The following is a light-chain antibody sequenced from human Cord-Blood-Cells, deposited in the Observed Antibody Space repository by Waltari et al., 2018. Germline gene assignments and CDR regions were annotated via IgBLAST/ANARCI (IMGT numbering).Light chain of an antibody. Sequence: EIVMTQSPATLSVSPGERATLSCRASQSVSSNLAWSQQKPGQAPRLLIDGASTRATGIPARFSGSGSGTEFTLTISSLQSEDFAVYYCQQYNNWPPERTFGQGTKVEIK. J-gene: IGKJ1*01. CDR2: GAS. CDR3: QQYNNWPPERT. V-gene: IGKV3-15*01. CDR1: QSVSSN.